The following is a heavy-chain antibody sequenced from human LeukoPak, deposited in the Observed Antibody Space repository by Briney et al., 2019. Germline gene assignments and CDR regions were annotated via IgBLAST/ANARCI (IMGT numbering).Heavy chain of an antibody. J-gene: IGHJ4*02. CDR1: GFTFNSYA. Sequence: GGSLRLSCAASGFTFNSYAMSWVRQAPGKGLEWVSIISDSGGSTYYADSVKGRFTISRDNSKNTLYLQLNSLRAEDTAVYYCAKHGPSPSSWFGPSDYWGQGTLVTVSS. D-gene: IGHD6-13*01. V-gene: IGHV3-23*01. CDR2: ISDSGGST. CDR3: AKHGPSPSSWFGPSDY.